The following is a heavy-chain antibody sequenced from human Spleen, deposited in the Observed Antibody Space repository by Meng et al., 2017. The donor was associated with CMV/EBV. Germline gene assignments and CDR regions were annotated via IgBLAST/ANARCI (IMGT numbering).Heavy chain of an antibody. CDR1: GYTFTSYD. D-gene: IGHD2-2*01. Sequence: ASVKVSCKASGYTFTSYDINWVRQATGQGLEWMGWMNPNSGNTGYAQKFQGRVSMTRTTSINTAYMELSSLRFEDTAVYYCARSPQHGFDIWGQGTTVTVSS. CDR3: ARSPQHGFDI. J-gene: IGHJ3*02. CDR2: MNPNSGNT. V-gene: IGHV1-8*02.